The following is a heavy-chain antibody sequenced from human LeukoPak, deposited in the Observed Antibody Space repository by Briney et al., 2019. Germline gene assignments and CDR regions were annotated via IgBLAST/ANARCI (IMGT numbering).Heavy chain of an antibody. Sequence: TLSLTCTVSGGSISSGGYYWSWIRQHPGKGLEWIGYIYYSGSTYYNPSLKSRVTISVDTSKNQFSLKLSSVTAADTAVYYCARGEVLRFLDWFDPWGQGTLVTVSS. V-gene: IGHV4-31*03. J-gene: IGHJ5*02. D-gene: IGHD3-3*01. CDR3: ARGEVLRFLDWFDP. CDR2: IYYSGST. CDR1: GGSISSGGYY.